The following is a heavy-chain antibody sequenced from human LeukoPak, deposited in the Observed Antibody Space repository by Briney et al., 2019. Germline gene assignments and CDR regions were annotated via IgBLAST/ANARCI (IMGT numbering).Heavy chain of an antibody. J-gene: IGHJ4*02. V-gene: IGHV3-23*01. D-gene: IGHD3-22*01. Sequence: QTGGSLRLSCVASGITFSNYAVSWVRQAPGKGLDWVSGISGSGDNTYYADSVKGRFTISRDNSKNTLYVQVNSLGTEDTAAYYCAKGSYYDSSGSFYFDYWGQGTLVTVSS. CDR1: GITFSNYA. CDR2: ISGSGDNT. CDR3: AKGSYYDSSGSFYFDY.